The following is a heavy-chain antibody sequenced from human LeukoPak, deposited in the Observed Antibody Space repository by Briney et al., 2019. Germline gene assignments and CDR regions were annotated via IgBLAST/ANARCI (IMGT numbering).Heavy chain of an antibody. V-gene: IGHV4-39*01. CDR3: AVARPQAYYYYMDV. CDR1: GGSISSSSYY. CDR2: IYYSGST. J-gene: IGHJ6*03. Sequence: PSETLSLTCTVSGGSISSSSYYWGWIRQPPGKGLEWIGSIYYSGSTYYNPSLKSRVTISVDTSKNQFSLKLSSVTAADTAVYYCAVARPQAYYYYMDVWGKGTTVTVSS.